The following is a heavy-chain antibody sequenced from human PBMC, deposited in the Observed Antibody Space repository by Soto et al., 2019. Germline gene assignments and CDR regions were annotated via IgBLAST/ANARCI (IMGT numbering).Heavy chain of an antibody. CDR2: VTHSGTA. CDR1: GGSIDSGAFS. J-gene: IGHJ4*02. CDR3: ARIHWAQSSLDY. Sequence: PSETLSLTCAVSGGSIDSGAFSLSWIRQPPGKGLEWIGYVTHSGTAYSIPSLNGRLTLSVDSSQTQFSLKLTSVTAADSAFYYSARIHWAQSSLDYWGRGILVTVLL. D-gene: IGHD6-19*01. V-gene: IGHV4-30-2*01.